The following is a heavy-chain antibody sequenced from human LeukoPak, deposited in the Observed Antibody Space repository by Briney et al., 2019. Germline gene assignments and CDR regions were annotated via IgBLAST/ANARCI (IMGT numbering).Heavy chain of an antibody. J-gene: IGHJ5*01. CDR2: IYPGDSHT. CDR1: GYSYSNSW. Sequence: LGESLKISCKASGYSYSNSWIGWVGQMPGKGLEWMGIIYPGDSHTIYSLSFQGQITISADKSITTAYLQWSSLEASDTAMYYCARQRTSENWFDSWGQGTPVTVSS. D-gene: IGHD1-14*01. CDR3: ARQRTSENWFDS. V-gene: IGHV5-51*01.